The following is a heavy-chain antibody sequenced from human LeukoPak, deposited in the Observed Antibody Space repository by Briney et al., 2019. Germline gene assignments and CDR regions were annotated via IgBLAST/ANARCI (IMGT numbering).Heavy chain of an antibody. CDR1: GGSISNYY. CDR2: IYTSGST. V-gene: IGHV4-4*07. D-gene: IGHD3-22*01. Sequence: SETLSLTCTVSGGSISNYYWSWIRQPAGKGLEWIGRIYTSGSTNYNPSLQSRVTMSVDKSKNQFSLKLSSVTAADTAVYYCARGRDSSGYYYVYAFDIWGQGTMVTVSS. J-gene: IGHJ3*02. CDR3: ARGRDSSGYYYVYAFDI.